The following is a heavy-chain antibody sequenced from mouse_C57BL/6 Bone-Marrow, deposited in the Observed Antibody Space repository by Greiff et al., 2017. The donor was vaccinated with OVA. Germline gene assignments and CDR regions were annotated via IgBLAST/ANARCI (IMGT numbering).Heavy chain of an antibody. CDR2: ISNLAYSI. V-gene: IGHV5-15*01. CDR3: ARITTVVAPYWYFDV. J-gene: IGHJ1*03. D-gene: IGHD1-1*01. CDR1: GFTFSDYG. Sequence: EVKLMESGGGLVQPGGSLKLSCAASGFTFSDYGMAWVRQAPRKGPEWVAFISNLAYSIYYADTVTGRFTISRENAKNTLYLEMSSLRSEDTAMYYCARITTVVAPYWYFDVWGTGTTVTVSS.